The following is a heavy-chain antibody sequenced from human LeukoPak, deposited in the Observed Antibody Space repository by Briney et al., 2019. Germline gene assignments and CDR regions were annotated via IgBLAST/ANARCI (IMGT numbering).Heavy chain of an antibody. J-gene: IGHJ5*02. CDR2: ISPSRSET. Sequence: GESLKISCKGSGLDLNDYWIGWVRQMPGKGLEWMGIISPSRSETQYSLPFQGQVTISVDKSTSTAYLQWSSLKASDTAIYYCAWRKYFSTWLEPWGQGTLVTVSS. D-gene: IGHD1-14*01. V-gene: IGHV5-51*01. CDR3: AWRKYFSTWLEP. CDR1: GLDLNDYW.